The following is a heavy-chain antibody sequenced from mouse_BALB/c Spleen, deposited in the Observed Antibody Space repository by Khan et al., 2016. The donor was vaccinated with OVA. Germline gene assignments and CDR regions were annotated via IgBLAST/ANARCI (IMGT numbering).Heavy chain of an antibody. CDR2: INPTSGHT. CDR1: GYSFTTYC. V-gene: IGHV1-7*01. Sequence: QVQLKESGAELVKPGASVKMSCKTSGYSFTTYCMHWVKQRPGQGLEWIGYINPTSGHTDYNEKFKDKATLTADKSSSTAYMQLSSLTSEDSAVYYCSRDKIDYWGQGTTLTVSS. CDR3: SRDKIDY. J-gene: IGHJ2*01.